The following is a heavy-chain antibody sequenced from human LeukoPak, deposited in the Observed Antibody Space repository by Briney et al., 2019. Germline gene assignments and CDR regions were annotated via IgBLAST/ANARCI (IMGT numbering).Heavy chain of an antibody. V-gene: IGHV3-30*02. CDR1: GFTFSNYG. Sequence: GGSLRLSCAASGFTFSNYGIHWVRQAPGKGLEWVAFIRFDGSNEYYADSVKGRFTLSRDNSKNTLYLQMNSLRAEDTAVYYCAKSGLNRFDYWGQGTLVTVSS. D-gene: IGHD2-15*01. CDR3: AKSGLNRFDY. CDR2: IRFDGSNE. J-gene: IGHJ4*02.